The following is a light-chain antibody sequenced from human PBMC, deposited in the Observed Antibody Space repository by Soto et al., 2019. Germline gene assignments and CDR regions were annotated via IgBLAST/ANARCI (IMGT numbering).Light chain of an antibody. J-gene: IGKJ2*01. CDR3: HHSGASPTGT. CDR1: QSVSSSY. Sequence: VLTQSPGTLSLSPGERATLSCRASQSVSSSYVAWYQQKSGQAPRLLIHGAANRATGIPDTFSGSGSGTDLALTTSRLEPEDFSVSYLHHSGASPTGTFGQGTKLEIK. CDR2: GAA. V-gene: IGKV3-20*01.